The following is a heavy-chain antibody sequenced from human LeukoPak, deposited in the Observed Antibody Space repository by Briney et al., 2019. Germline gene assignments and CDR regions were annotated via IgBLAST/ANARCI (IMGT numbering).Heavy chain of an antibody. Sequence: GGSLRLSCAASGFTVTSSYMSWVRQAPGKGLECVSVIYSGGNAFFADSVKDRFTISRDNSKNTLYLQMNSLRAEDTAVYYCARGGLNFDYWGQGTLVTVSS. CDR2: IYSGGNA. CDR3: ARGGLNFDY. J-gene: IGHJ4*02. D-gene: IGHD3-10*01. V-gene: IGHV3-53*01. CDR1: GFTVTSSY.